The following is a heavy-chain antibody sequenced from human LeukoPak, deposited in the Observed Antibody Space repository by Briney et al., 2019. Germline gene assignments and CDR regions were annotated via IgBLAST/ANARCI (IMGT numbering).Heavy chain of an antibody. Sequence: GGSLRLSCAASGFTFSSYGMHWVRQAPGKGLEWVAVISYDGSNKYYADSVKGRFTISRDNSKNTLYLQMNSLRAEDTAVYYCAREGILTGYYYYMDVWGKGTTVTISS. CDR2: ISYDGSNK. CDR1: GFTFSSYG. J-gene: IGHJ6*03. CDR3: AREGILTGYYYYMDV. V-gene: IGHV3-30*03. D-gene: IGHD3-9*01.